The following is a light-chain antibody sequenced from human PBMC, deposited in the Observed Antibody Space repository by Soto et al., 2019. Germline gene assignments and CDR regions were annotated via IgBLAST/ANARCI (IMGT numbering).Light chain of an antibody. Sequence: DIQMTQSPSSLSASVGDRVTITCRASESIRNNLNWYQQKPGKATKLLIYAASTLQSGVPSRFSGGGSGTEFTLTIGSLQPEDFTTYYCQHTYSTPRGAFGQGTKVEFK. CDR3: QHTYSTPRGA. J-gene: IGKJ1*01. CDR2: AAS. CDR1: ESIRNN. V-gene: IGKV1-39*01.